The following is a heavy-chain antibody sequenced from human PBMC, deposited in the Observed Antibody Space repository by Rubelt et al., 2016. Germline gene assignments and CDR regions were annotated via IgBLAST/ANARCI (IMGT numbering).Heavy chain of an antibody. Sequence: QLQLQESGPGLVKPSETLSLTCTVSGGSISRSTYYWGWIRQPPGKGLEWIGSVYYSGSTYYNPSLKSRVTISVDTSKNQFSLKVNSVTAADTAVYYCTRDCDFWSHYSSYGMDVWGQGTTVTVSS. CDR1: GGSISRSTYY. J-gene: IGHJ6*02. CDR3: TRDCDFWSHYSSYGMDV. V-gene: IGHV4-39*02. CDR2: VYYSGST. D-gene: IGHD3-3*01.